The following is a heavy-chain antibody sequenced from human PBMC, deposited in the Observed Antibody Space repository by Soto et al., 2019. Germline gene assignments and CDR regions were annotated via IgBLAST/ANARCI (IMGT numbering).Heavy chain of an antibody. CDR2: INHSGST. J-gene: IGHJ4*02. CDR1: GGSFSGYY. D-gene: IGHD5-12*01. Sequence: TCAVYGGSFSGYYWSWIRQPPGKGLEWIGEINHSGSTNYNPSLKSRVTISVDTSKNQFSLKLSSVTAADTAVYYCEYSGYDWGFDFDYWGQGTLVTVSS. CDR3: EYSGYDWGFDFDY. V-gene: IGHV4-34*01.